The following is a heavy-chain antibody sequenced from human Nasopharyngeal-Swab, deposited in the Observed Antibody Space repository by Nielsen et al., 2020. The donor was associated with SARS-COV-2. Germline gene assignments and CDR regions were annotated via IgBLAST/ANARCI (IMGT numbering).Heavy chain of an antibody. CDR2: VKNDGTTT. V-gene: IGHV3-74*01. D-gene: IGHD6-19*01. Sequence: ETLSLSCTASGVILSDYWGHWIRQAPGKGLVWVSHVKNDGTTTTYADAVNGRFTMSRDDAKNILYLQMNSLRTEDTAVYYCARDGQGAVDLDYWGQGRLVTVSS. J-gene: IGHJ4*02. CDR3: ARDGQGAVDLDY. CDR1: GVILSDYW.